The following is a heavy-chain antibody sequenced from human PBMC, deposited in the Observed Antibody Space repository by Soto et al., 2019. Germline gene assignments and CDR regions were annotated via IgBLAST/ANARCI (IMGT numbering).Heavy chain of an antibody. V-gene: IGHV1-2*04. D-gene: IGHD2-15*01. CDR1: GYTFTGYY. CDR2: INPNSGGT. CDR3: ARAHCSGGSCYSGWFDP. Sequence: QVQLVQSGAEVKKPGASVKVSCKAFGYTFTGYYMHWVRQAPGQGLEWMGWINPNSGGTNYAQKFQGWVTMTRDTYISTAYMELSRLRSDDTAVYYCARAHCSGGSCYSGWFDPWGQGTLVTVSS. J-gene: IGHJ5*02.